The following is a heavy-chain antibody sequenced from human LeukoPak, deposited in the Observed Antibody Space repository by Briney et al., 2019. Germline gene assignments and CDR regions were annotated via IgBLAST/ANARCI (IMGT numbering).Heavy chain of an antibody. CDR2: IYHSGST. CDR1: GYSISSGYY. V-gene: IGHV4-38-2*01. D-gene: IGHD2-8*01. CDR3: ARLMVYAGLGLDYFDY. J-gene: IGHJ4*02. Sequence: PSETLSLTCAVSGYSISSGYYWGWIRQPPGKELEWIGSIYHSGSTYYNPSLKSRVTISVDTSKNQFSLKLSSVTAADTAVYYCARLMVYAGLGLDYFDYWGQGTLVTVSS.